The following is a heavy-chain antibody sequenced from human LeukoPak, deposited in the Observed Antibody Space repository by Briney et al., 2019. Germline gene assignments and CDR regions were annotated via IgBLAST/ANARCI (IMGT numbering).Heavy chain of an antibody. CDR1: SGSVSSSNW. Sequence: SGTLSLTCTVSSGSVSSSNWWSWVRQSPGKGLEWIGEIFHNGNINYNPSLESRVTISVDKSKNEFSLKLRSVTAADTAVYYCAKRTHFFDPWGQGTLVTVSS. CDR2: IFHNGNI. J-gene: IGHJ5*02. CDR3: AKRTHFFDP. D-gene: IGHD3-3*02. V-gene: IGHV4-4*02.